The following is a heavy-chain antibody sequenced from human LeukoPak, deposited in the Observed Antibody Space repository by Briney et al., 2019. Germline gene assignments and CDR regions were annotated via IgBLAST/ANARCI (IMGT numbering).Heavy chain of an antibody. Sequence: SETLSLTCAVYGGSFSGYYWSWIRQPPGKGLEWIGRIYTSGSSNYNPSLKSRVTMSVDTSKNQFSLKLSSVTAADTAVYYCAREGPAHCSGGSCPPSDYWGQGTLVTVSS. J-gene: IGHJ4*02. CDR2: IYTSGSS. CDR1: GGSFSGYY. CDR3: AREGPAHCSGGSCPPSDY. V-gene: IGHV4-4*07. D-gene: IGHD2-15*01.